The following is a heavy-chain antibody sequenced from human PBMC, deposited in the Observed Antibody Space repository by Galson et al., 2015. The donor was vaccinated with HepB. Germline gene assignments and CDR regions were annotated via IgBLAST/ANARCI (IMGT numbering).Heavy chain of an antibody. D-gene: IGHD4-23*01. CDR3: ARGGLATVVTPFDY. CDR2: IIPIFGTA. V-gene: IGHV1-69*13. J-gene: IGHJ4*02. CDR1: GGTFSSYA. Sequence: SVKVSCKASGGTFSSYAISWVRQAPGQGLEWMGGIIPIFGTANYAQKFQGRVTITADESTSTAYMELSSLRSEDTAVYYCARGGLATVVTPFDYWGQGTLVTVSS.